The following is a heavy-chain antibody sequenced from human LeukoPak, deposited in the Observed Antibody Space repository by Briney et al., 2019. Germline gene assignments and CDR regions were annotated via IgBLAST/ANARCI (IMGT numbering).Heavy chain of an antibody. V-gene: IGHV1-46*01. CDR2: INPSGGST. Sequence: ASVKVSCKASGYTFTSYAMNWVRQAPGQGLEWMGIINPSGGSTSYAQKFQGRVTMTRDMSTSTVYMELSSLRSEDTAVYYCAREADAGERSGAMFYWGQGTLVTVSS. CDR1: GYTFTSYA. D-gene: IGHD1-1*01. J-gene: IGHJ4*02. CDR3: AREADAGERSGAMFY.